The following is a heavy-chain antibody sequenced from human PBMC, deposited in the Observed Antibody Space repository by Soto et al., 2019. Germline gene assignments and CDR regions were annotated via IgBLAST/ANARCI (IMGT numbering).Heavy chain of an antibody. CDR2: IIPILGIA. CDR1: GGTFSSYT. V-gene: IGHV1-69*08. J-gene: IGHJ2*01. D-gene: IGHD5-12*01. Sequence: QVQLVQSGAEVKKPGSSVKVSCKASGGTFSSYTISWVRQAPGQGLEWMGRIIPILGIANYAQKFQGRVTITADKSTSTAYMEVSSLRSEDTAVYYCARDPDIVATNWYFDLWGRGTLVTVSS. CDR3: ARDPDIVATNWYFDL.